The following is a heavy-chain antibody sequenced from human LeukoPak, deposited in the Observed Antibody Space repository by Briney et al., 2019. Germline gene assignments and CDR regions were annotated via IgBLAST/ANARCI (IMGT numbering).Heavy chain of an antibody. CDR3: ASSGVSYYYDNSGYFGM. Sequence: GGSLRLSCSASGFTFKTHTMNWVRQAPGKGLEWVSSIDATSSYIYYADSVKGRFTISRDNSKNSLYLQMNSLRADDTAEYFCASSGVSYYYDNSGYFGMWGQGTQVTVSS. V-gene: IGHV3-21*01. CDR1: GFTFKTHT. CDR2: IDATSSYI. J-gene: IGHJ4*02. D-gene: IGHD3-22*01.